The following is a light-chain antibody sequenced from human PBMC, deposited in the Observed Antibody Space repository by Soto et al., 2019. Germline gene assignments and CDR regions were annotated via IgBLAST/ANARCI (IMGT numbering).Light chain of an antibody. V-gene: IGKV3-15*01. CDR2: AAS. J-gene: IGKJ4*01. Sequence: IVLTQSPATLSVSPWEIATLSCRASQSVTNDLVWYQHKPGQAPRLLIYAASTRATGIPARFSGSGSGTEFTLTISSLQSGDFAVYYCQQHKIWPLTFGGGTKVDIK. CDR3: QQHKIWPLT. CDR1: QSVTND.